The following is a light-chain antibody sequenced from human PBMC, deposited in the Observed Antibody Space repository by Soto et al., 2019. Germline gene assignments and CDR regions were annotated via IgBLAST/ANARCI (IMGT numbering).Light chain of an antibody. V-gene: IGKV2-30*01. J-gene: IGKJ4*01. CDR2: KVS. CDR3: MQGTHLPLT. CDR1: QSLVYTDGDTY. Sequence: DVVMTQSPLSLPVTLGQPASISCRSSQSLVYTDGDTYLNWFQQRPGQSPRRLIYKVSNRDSGVPDRFSGSGSGSESTLKISRVEAEDVGVYYCMQGTHLPLTFGGGTKVEIK.